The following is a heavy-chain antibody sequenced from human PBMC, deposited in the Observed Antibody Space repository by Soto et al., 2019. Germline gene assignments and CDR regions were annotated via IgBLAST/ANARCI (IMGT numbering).Heavy chain of an antibody. CDR3: ARVVGADVHLYYFAY. CDR1: GFTVSSNY. J-gene: IGHJ4*02. CDR2: IYSGGST. Sequence: EVQLVESGGGLVQPGGSLRLSCAASGFTVSSNYMSWVRQAPGKGLEWVSVIYSGGSTYYADSVKGRFTISRDNSKNTLYLQMNSLRAEETAVYYCARVVGADVHLYYFAYWGQGTLVTVSS. V-gene: IGHV3-66*01. D-gene: IGHD1-26*01.